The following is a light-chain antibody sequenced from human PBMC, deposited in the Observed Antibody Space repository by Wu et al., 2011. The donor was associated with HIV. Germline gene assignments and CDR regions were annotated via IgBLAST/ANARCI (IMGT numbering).Light chain of an antibody. CDR3: QHYNKIPPLT. CDR1: QSVSGN. V-gene: IGKV3-15*01. CDR2: GAS. J-gene: IGKJ4*01. Sequence: ATLSCRASQSVSGNLAWYQQKPGQAPRLLIYGASTRATGIPARFSGSGSGTEFTLTISSMQSEDSAIYYCQHYNKIPPLTFGGGDQGGDQT.